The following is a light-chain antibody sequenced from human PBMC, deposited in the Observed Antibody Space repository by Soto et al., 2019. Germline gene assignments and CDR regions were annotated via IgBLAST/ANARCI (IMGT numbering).Light chain of an antibody. V-gene: IGLV2-14*01. Sequence: QSALTQPASVSGSLGQSITISCSGTSSDVGAYNYVSWYQQYPGKAPKLMIYHVTDRPSGVSHRFSGSKSGNTASLTISGLQAEDEADYYCCSYTTSNTFVFGTGTKLTVL. J-gene: IGLJ1*01. CDR1: SSDVGAYNY. CDR2: HVT. CDR3: CSYTTSNTFV.